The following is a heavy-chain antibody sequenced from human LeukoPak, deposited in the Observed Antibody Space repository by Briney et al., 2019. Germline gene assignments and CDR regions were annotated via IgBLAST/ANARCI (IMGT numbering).Heavy chain of an antibody. Sequence: PGGSLRLSCAASGFTFDDYAMHWVRQAPGKGLEWVSGISWNSGSIGYADSVKGRFTISRDNAKNSLYLQMNSLRAEDTAVYYCARESGYLSPYYYYYYMDVWGKGTTVTVSS. CDR2: ISWNSGSI. J-gene: IGHJ6*03. V-gene: IGHV3-9*01. CDR1: GFTFDDYA. D-gene: IGHD5-18*01. CDR3: ARESGYLSPYYYYYYMDV.